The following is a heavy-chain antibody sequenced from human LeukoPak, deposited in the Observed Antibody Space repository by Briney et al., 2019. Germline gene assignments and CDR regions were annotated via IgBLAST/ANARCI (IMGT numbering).Heavy chain of an antibody. J-gene: IGHJ4*02. CDR3: ARDYDYVWGSPYYFDY. CDR1: GYTFTCYY. CDR2: INPNSGGT. D-gene: IGHD3-16*01. Sequence: GASVKVSCKASGYTFTCYYMHWVRQAPGQGLEWMGWINPNSGGTNYAQKFQGRVTMTRDTSISTAYMELSRLRSDDTAVYYCARDYDYVWGSPYYFDYWGQGTLVTVSS. V-gene: IGHV1-2*02.